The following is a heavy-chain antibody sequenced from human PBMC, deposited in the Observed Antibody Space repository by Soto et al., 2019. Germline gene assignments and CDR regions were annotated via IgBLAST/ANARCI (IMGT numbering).Heavy chain of an antibody. CDR2: INHSGST. CDR1: GGSFSGYY. J-gene: IGHJ6*02. D-gene: IGHD1-26*01. Sequence: SETLSLTWAVYGGSFSGYYWSWIRQPPGKGLEWIGEINHSGSTNYNPSLKSRVTISVDTSKNQFSLKLSSVTAADTAVYYCERGWSGSYLSAYYYYGMDVWGQGTTVTVS. CDR3: ERGWSGSYLSAYYYYGMDV. V-gene: IGHV4-34*01.